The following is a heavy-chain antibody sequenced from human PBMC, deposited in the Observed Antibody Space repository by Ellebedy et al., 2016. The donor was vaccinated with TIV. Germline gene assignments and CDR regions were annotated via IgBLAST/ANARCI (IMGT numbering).Heavy chain of an antibody. Sequence: GESLKISCAGSGFIFSNYFMRWVRQAPGKGLEWISYIPASGTGIYYADSVKGRFTVARDNANKSLHLQMNSLRGDDTAVYYCARAREPGPFAYYYYGMDVWGQGTTVTVSS. CDR2: IPASGTGI. D-gene: IGHD1-1*01. J-gene: IGHJ6*02. CDR3: ARAREPGPFAYYYYGMDV. CDR1: GFIFSNYF. V-gene: IGHV3-11*01.